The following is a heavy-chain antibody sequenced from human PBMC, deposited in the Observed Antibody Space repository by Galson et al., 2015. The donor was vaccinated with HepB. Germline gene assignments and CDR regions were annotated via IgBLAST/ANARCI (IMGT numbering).Heavy chain of an antibody. V-gene: IGHV3-30-3*01. D-gene: IGHD6-13*01. CDR1: GFTFSSYA. Sequence: SLRLSCAASGFTFSSYAMHWVRQAPGKGLEWVAVISYDGSNKYYADSVKGRFTISRDNSKNTLYLQMNSLRAEDTAVYYCARECHHGSWVLKNWFDPWGQGTLVTVSS. CDR3: ARECHHGSWVLKNWFDP. J-gene: IGHJ5*02. CDR2: ISYDGSNK.